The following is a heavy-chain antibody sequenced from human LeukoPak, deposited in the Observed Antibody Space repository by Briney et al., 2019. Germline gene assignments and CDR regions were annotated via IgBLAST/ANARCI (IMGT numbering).Heavy chain of an antibody. CDR2: ISYDGNKK. Sequence: GGSLRLSCEASGFTFSNYAMNWVRQAPGKGLEWVAVISYDGNKKYYADSVEGRFTISRDNSKNTLYLQMNSLRAEDTAVYYCARWKSLKGTFDYWGQGTLVTVSS. J-gene: IGHJ4*02. CDR3: ARWKSLKGTFDY. CDR1: GFTFSNYA. D-gene: IGHD1-7*01. V-gene: IGHV3-30*04.